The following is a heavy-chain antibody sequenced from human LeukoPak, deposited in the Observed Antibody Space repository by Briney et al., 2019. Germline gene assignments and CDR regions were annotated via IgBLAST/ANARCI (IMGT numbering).Heavy chain of an antibody. CDR2: ITGAGGSS. D-gene: IGHD6-13*01. Sequence: GGSLRLSCAASGFTFSSYAMNWVRQAPGKGLEWVSTITGAGGSSYYADSVKGRFTISRDNAKNSLYLQMNSLRAEDTAVYYCARHIAAAGHLDYWGQGTLVTVSS. J-gene: IGHJ4*02. V-gene: IGHV3-23*01. CDR3: ARHIAAAGHLDY. CDR1: GFTFSSYA.